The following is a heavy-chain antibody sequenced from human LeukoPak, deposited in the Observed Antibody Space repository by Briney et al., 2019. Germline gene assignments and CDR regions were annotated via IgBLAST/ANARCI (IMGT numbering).Heavy chain of an antibody. CDR3: AKDRGRRIVVVPATKWGTFDY. Sequence: GGTLRLSCAASGFTFSSYGMSWVRQAPGKGLEWVSVISGSGGSTYYTASVKGRFTISRDNSKNTLSLQMNSLRAEDTAVYYCAKDRGRRIVVVPATKWGTFDYWGQGTLVTVSS. CDR2: ISGSGGST. J-gene: IGHJ4*02. D-gene: IGHD2-2*01. CDR1: GFTFSSYG. V-gene: IGHV3-23*01.